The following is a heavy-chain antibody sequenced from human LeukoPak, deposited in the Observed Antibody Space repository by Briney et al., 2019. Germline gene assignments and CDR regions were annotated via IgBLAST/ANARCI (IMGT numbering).Heavy chain of an antibody. Sequence: PGGSLRLSCAASGFTFSDYYMSWIRQAPGKGLEWVSYISSSGSTIYYADSVQGRFTISRDNSKNTLYLQMDSLRVEDTGLYYCAKELDYGANSAGYFASWGQGTLVTVSS. J-gene: IGHJ4*02. CDR2: ISSSGSTI. V-gene: IGHV3-11*04. CDR1: GFTFSDYY. CDR3: AKELDYGANSAGYFAS. D-gene: IGHD4-23*01.